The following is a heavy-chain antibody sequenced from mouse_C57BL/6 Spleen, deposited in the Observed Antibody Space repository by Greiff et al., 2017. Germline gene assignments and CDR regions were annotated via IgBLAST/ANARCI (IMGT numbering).Heavy chain of an antibody. Sequence: VQLQQPGAELVKPGASVKLSCKASGYTFTSYWLHWVKQRPGQGLEWIGMIHPNSGSTNYNEKFKSKATLTVDKSSSTAYMQRSSLTSEDSAVYYCAFYYDYDERAMDYWSQGTSVTVSS. CDR2: IHPNSGST. J-gene: IGHJ4*01. D-gene: IGHD2-4*01. CDR3: AFYYDYDERAMDY. CDR1: GYTFTSYW. V-gene: IGHV1-64*01.